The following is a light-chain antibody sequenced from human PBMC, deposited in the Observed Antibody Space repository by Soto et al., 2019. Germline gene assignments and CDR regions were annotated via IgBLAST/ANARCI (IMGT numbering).Light chain of an antibody. Sequence: QAVVTQEPSLTVSPGGTVTLTCGSSTGPVTNGHFPYWFQQKPGQAPRPLIYDTDNKHSWTPARFSAFLLGDKAALTLSGALPEDEADYYCLLSYTGRLYVFGPGTKVTVL. CDR2: DTD. CDR1: TGPVTNGHF. V-gene: IGLV7-46*01. CDR3: LLSYTGRLYV. J-gene: IGLJ1*01.